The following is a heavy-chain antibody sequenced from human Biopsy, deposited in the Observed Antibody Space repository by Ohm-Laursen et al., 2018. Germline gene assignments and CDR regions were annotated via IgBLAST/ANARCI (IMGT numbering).Heavy chain of an antibody. Sequence: SDTLSLTCTVSGGSVSSGSYYWSWIRQPPGKGLQWIGYVYYTGSTGYNPSLQSRVTISVDTSKNHFSLRLRSVTPADTAIYYCARDRGYYSDRTVPGYFDLWGRGTLVTVSS. V-gene: IGHV4-61*03. J-gene: IGHJ2*01. D-gene: IGHD3-22*01. CDR3: ARDRGYYSDRTVPGYFDL. CDR1: GGSVSSGSYY. CDR2: VYYTGST.